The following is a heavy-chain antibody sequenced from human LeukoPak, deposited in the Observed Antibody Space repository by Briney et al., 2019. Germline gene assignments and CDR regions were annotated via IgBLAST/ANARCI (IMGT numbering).Heavy chain of an antibody. J-gene: IGHJ4*02. V-gene: IGHV3-74*01. CDR3: ARDNDSRDPPHFDY. D-gene: IGHD3-16*01. CDR1: GFTFSAYW. CDR2: INNDGTAT. Sequence: GGSLRLSCAASGFTFSAYWMHWVRQVPGKGLVWVSRINNDGTATFFADSVKGRFTISRDNAKNTLYLQMDSLRAEDTAVYYCARDNDSRDPPHFDYWGQGTLVTVSS.